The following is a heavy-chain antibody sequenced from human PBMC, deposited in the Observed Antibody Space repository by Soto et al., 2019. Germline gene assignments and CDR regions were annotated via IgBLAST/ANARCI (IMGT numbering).Heavy chain of an antibody. Sequence: SETLSLTCAVYGGSFSGYYWSWIRQPPGKGLEWIGEINHSGSTNYNPSLKSRVTISVDTSKNQFSLKLSSVTAADTAVYYFARGRGREYIVVVPAALTYYMDVWGKGTTVTVSS. V-gene: IGHV4-34*01. D-gene: IGHD2-2*01. CDR2: INHSGST. CDR3: ARGRGREYIVVVPAALTYYMDV. J-gene: IGHJ6*03. CDR1: GGSFSGYY.